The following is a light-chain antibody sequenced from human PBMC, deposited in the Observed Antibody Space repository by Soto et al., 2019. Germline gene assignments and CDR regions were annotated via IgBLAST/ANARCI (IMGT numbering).Light chain of an antibody. J-gene: IGKJ1*01. CDR2: AAS. CDR3: QHYNSNPWT. CDR1: QSISSW. V-gene: IGKV1-5*01. Sequence: DIQMTQSPSTLSASVGDRVTITCRASQSISSWLAWYQQKPGKAPKLLIYAASSLESGVPSRFSGSRSGTDFTLTISSLQPADFATYYCQHYNSNPWTFGQGTKVEVK.